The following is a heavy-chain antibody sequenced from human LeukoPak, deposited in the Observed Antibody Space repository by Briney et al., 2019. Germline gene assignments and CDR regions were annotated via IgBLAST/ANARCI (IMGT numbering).Heavy chain of an antibody. CDR2: IGTAGDT. CDR3: AKDGGGNWGSFDY. D-gene: IGHD7-27*01. CDR1: GFTFSSYD. V-gene: IGHV3-13*01. Sequence: GGSLRLSCAASGFTFSSYDMHWVRQATGKGLEWVSAIGTAGDTYYPGSVKGRFTISRDNSKNTVYLQMNSLRAEDTAVYYCAKDGGGNWGSFDYWGQGTLVTVSS. J-gene: IGHJ4*02.